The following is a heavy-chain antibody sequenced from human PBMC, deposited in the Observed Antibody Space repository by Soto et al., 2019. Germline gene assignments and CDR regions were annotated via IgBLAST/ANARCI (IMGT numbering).Heavy chain of an antibody. D-gene: IGHD6-13*01. J-gene: IGHJ4*02. CDR2: VYYTGTT. V-gene: IGHV4-59*01. CDR1: GGSISSYF. Sequence: SETLSLTCTVSGGSISSYFYIWVRQPPGKGLEWIGSVYYTGTTDYNPSLKSRVTISVDTSKTQFSLSLRSVTAADTAVYYCARDLEAVPIAFDYWGRGTLVTVSS. CDR3: ARDLEAVPIAFDY.